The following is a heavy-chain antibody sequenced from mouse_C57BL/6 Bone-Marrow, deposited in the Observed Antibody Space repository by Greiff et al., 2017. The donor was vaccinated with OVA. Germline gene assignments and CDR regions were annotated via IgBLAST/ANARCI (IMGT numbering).Heavy chain of an antibody. CDR3: AHKGWYFDV. J-gene: IGHJ1*03. Sequence: EVKLVESGGDLVKPGGSLKLSCAASGFTFSSYGMSWVRQTPDKRLEWVATISSGGSYTYYPDSVKGRFTFSRDNAKNTLYLQMSSLKSEDTAVYYFAHKGWYFDVWGTGTTVTVSS. V-gene: IGHV5-6*01. CDR2: ISSGGSYT. CDR1: GFTFSSYG. D-gene: IGHD6-1*01.